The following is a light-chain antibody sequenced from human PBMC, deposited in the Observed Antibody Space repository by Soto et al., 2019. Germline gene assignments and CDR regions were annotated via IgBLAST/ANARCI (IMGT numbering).Light chain of an antibody. CDR3: QQYNSYPWT. J-gene: IGKJ1*01. CDR2: KAS. V-gene: IGKV1-5*03. CDR1: QSISSW. Sequence: DIQMTQSPSTLSASVGDRVTITCRASQSISSWLAWYQQKPGKAPKLLIYKASTLESGVPSNFGGSGSGTELTLTISSLQPEDFATYYCQQYNSYPWTXGQGTKVDIK.